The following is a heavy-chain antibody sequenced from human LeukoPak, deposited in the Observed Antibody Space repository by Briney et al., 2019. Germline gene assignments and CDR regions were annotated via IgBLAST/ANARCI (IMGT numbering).Heavy chain of an antibody. J-gene: IGHJ4*02. CDR1: GFTFSRYW. V-gene: IGHV3-7*03. Sequence: GGSLRLSCVAPGFTFSRYWMSWVRQAPGKGLEWVANIKQDGSEKYYVDSVKGRFTISRDNAKNSLYLQMNSLRAEDTAVYYCAKGVKQLVLFDYWGQGTLVTVSS. CDR2: IKQDGSEK. CDR3: AKGVKQLVLFDY. D-gene: IGHD6-13*01.